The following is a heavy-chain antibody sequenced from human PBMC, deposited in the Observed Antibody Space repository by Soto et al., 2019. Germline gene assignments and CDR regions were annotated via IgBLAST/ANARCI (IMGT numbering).Heavy chain of an antibody. J-gene: IGHJ4*02. CDR1: GGSISSGDYY. CDR3: ARGARTIFGRYFDY. D-gene: IGHD3-3*01. Sequence: QVQLQESGPGLVKPSQTLSLTCTVSGGSISSGDYYWSWIRQPPGKGLEWIGYIDYSGSTYYNPSLRSRLTISVATSTNRLSLKLTSVTAAATAVYYCARGARTIFGRYFDYWGQGTLVTVSS. V-gene: IGHV4-30-4*01. CDR2: IDYSGST.